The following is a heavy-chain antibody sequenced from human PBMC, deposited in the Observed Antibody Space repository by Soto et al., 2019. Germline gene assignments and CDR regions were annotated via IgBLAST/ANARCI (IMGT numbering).Heavy chain of an antibody. CDR3: AREPRILTSYSGYYYYGMDV. D-gene: IGHD3-9*01. J-gene: IGHJ6*02. Sequence: QVQLVQSGAEVKKPGSSVKVSCKASGGTFSSYAISWVRQAPGQGLEWMGGIIPIFGTANYAQKFQGRVTITADKSTSTAYMELSRLRSEDTAVYYCAREPRILTSYSGYYYYGMDVWGQGTTVTVSS. V-gene: IGHV1-69*06. CDR1: GGTFSSYA. CDR2: IIPIFGTA.